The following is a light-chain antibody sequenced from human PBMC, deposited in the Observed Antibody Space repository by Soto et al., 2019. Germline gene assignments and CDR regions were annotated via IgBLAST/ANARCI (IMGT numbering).Light chain of an antibody. J-gene: IGLJ2*01. CDR2: EVN. V-gene: IGLV2-14*03. Sequence: QSALTQPASVSGSPGQSITISCTGSSSDVGDYDFVSWYQQHPGKAPRLLIYEVNNRPSGVSKRFSGSKAGNTASLTISGLLDDDEADYFCASFRSGTILVFGSGTKLTVL. CDR1: SSDVGDYDF. CDR3: ASFRSGTILV.